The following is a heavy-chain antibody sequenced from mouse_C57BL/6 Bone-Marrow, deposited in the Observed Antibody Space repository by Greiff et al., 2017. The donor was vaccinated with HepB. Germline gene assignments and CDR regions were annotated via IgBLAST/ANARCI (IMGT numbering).Heavy chain of an antibody. Sequence: VQLQHSGPELVKPGASVKISCKASGYSFTSYYIHWVKQRPGQGLEWIGWIYPGSGNTKYNEKFKGKATLTADTSSSTAYMQLSSLTSEDSAVYYCARKDFYYGSPFDYWGQGTTLTVSS. CDR3: ARKDFYYGSPFDY. V-gene: IGHV1-66*01. D-gene: IGHD1-1*01. CDR2: IYPGSGNT. CDR1: GYSFTSYY. J-gene: IGHJ2*01.